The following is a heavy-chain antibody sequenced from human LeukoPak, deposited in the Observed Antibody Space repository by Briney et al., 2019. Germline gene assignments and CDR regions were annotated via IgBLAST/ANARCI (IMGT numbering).Heavy chain of an antibody. Sequence: GGSLRLSCAASGFSFSSYGMHWVRQAPGKGLEWVTFIRYDGSDKFYADSVKGRFTTSRDNSRSTLYLQTNSLRPEDTAVYYCARDIVEPPGSGRYFDNWGQGTLITVSS. J-gene: IGHJ4*02. CDR2: IRYDGSDK. CDR3: ARDIVEPPGSGRYFDN. V-gene: IGHV3-30*02. CDR1: GFSFSSYG. D-gene: IGHD1-14*01.